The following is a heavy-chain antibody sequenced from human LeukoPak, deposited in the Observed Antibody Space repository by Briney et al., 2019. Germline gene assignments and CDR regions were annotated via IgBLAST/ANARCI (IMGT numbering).Heavy chain of an antibody. Sequence: GGSLRLSCAASGFTFRSYAMHWVRQAPGKGLEWVAVISNDGSNKYYADSVKGRFIISRDNSKNTVYLQMNSLRVDDTAVYYCATRGIWGSYRYFDNWGQGTLVTVSS. V-gene: IGHV3-30*03. CDR3: ATRGIWGSYRYFDN. CDR2: ISNDGSNK. D-gene: IGHD3-16*02. J-gene: IGHJ4*02. CDR1: GFTFRSYA.